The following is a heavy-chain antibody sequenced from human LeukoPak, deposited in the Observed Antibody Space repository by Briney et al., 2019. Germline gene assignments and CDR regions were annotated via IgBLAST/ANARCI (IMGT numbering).Heavy chain of an antibody. V-gene: IGHV3-53*01. CDR3: GRVGGRSKAAKGDAFDI. D-gene: IGHD6-6*01. CDR2: IYSGGST. J-gene: IGHJ3*02. Sequence: PGGSLRLSCAASGFTVSHNYMSWVRQAPGKGLEWVSVIYSGGSTYYADSVKGRFTISRDNAQNSMYLQMNSLRAEDTAVYYCGRVGGRSKAAKGDAFDIWGQGTMVVVSS. CDR1: GFTVSHNY.